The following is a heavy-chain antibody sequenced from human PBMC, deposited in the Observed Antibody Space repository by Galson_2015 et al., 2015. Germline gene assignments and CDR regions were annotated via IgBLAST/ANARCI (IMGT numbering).Heavy chain of an antibody. Sequence: SLRLSCAASGFTFSSYAMHWVPQAPSKGLEWVAVISYDGSNKYYADSVKGRFTISRDNSKNTLYLQMNSLRAEDTAVYYCARALRGVMGDAFDIWGQGTMVTVSS. CDR2: ISYDGSNK. CDR1: GFTFSSYA. D-gene: IGHD2-21*01. CDR3: ARALRGVMGDAFDI. V-gene: IGHV3-30-3*01. J-gene: IGHJ3*02.